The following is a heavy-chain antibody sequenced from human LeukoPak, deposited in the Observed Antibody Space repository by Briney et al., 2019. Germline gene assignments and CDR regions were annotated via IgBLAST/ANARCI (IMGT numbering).Heavy chain of an antibody. Sequence: GGSLRLSYPASGFTFSRYSMSWVRQAPGNPLEWVSAISGSGGSTYYADSVKGRFTISRDNSKNTLYLQMNSLRAEDTAVYYCAKASVWTMVRVVSYFDEWGQGIQVTVSS. V-gene: IGHV3-23*01. CDR2: ISGSGGST. CDR1: GFTFSRYS. D-gene: IGHD3-10*01. J-gene: IGHJ4*02. CDR3: AKASVWTMVRVVSYFDE.